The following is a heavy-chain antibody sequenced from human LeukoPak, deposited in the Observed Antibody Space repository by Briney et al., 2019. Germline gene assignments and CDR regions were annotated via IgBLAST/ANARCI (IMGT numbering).Heavy chain of an antibody. CDR1: GFTFTSYA. CDR2: VSGTGEFT. D-gene: IGHD6-6*01. J-gene: IGHJ4*02. V-gene: IGHV3-23*01. Sequence: GGSLRLSCAASGFTFTSYAMSWVRQAPGKGLEWVSGVSGTGEFTYYVDSVKGRFTISRDNSKNTLYLQMNSLRAEDTAIYYCAKRGGSSGLYYFDYWGQGTLVTVSS. CDR3: AKRGGSSGLYYFDY.